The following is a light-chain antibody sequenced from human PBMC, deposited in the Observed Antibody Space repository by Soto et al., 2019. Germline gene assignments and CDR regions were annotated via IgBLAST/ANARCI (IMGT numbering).Light chain of an antibody. J-gene: IGLJ1*01. Sequence: QSALTQPASVSGSPGQSITISCTGTSNDIGLYNYVSWYQQHPGKAPKLVIYEVTYRPSGVSDRFSGSKSDNTASLTISGLQAEDEADYYCSSYTNINTRACVFGTGTKLTVL. CDR3: SSYTNINTRACV. V-gene: IGLV2-14*01. CDR1: SNDIGLYNY. CDR2: EVT.